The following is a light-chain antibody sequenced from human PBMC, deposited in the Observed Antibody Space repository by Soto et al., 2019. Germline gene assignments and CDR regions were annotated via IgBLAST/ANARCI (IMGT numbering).Light chain of an antibody. CDR3: ASYAGVNNLL. J-gene: IGLJ2*01. V-gene: IGLV2-8*01. Sequence: QSALTQPPSASGSPGQSVTISCTGTSSDIGGYNFVSWYQQHPGKAPKLMIYDVTKRPSGVPDRFSGSKSGNTASLTVSGLQAEDEADYSCASYAGVNNLLFGGGTKVTVL. CDR1: SSDIGGYNF. CDR2: DVT.